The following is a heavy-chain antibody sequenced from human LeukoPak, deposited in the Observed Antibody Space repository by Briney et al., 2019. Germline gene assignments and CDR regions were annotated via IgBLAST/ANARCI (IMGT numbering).Heavy chain of an antibody. CDR1: GGSISSGSYY. CDR2: IYTSGST. CDR3: ARTVKRYYYYYYMDV. D-gene: IGHD1-1*01. V-gene: IGHV4-61*02. J-gene: IGHJ6*03. Sequence: SETLSLTCSVSGGSISSGSYYWSWIRQPAGKGLEWIGRIYTSGSTNYNPSLKSRVTISVDTSKNQFSLKQSSVTAADTAVYYCARTVKRYYYYYYMDVWGKGTTVTVSS.